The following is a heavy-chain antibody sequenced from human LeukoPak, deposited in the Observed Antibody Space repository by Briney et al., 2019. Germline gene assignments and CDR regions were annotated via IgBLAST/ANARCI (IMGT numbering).Heavy chain of an antibody. CDR2: MNPNSGNT. J-gene: IGHJ4*02. D-gene: IGHD3-3*01. CDR3: ARTGRGYYDFWGGYYTGGGVDY. V-gene: IGHV1-8*01. CDR1: GYTCTSYD. Sequence: ASVKVSCKASGYTCTSYDINWVRKATGQGLEWMGRMNPNSGNTGYAQKFQGRVTMTRNTSISTAYMEMSSLRSEDTAVYYCARTGRGYYDFWGGYYTGGGVDYWGQGTLVTVSS.